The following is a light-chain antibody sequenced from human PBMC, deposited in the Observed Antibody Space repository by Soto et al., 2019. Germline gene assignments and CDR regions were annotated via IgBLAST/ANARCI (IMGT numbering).Light chain of an antibody. CDR2: EGS. V-gene: IGLV2-23*01. CDR3: CSYACSSTLV. CDR1: SSDVGSYNL. J-gene: IGLJ2*01. Sequence: QSALTQPASVSGSPGQSITISCTGTSSDVGSYNLVSWYQQHPGKAPKLMIYEGSKRPSGVSNRFSGYKSGNTASLTISGLQAEDEADYYCCSYACSSTLVFGGGTKVTV.